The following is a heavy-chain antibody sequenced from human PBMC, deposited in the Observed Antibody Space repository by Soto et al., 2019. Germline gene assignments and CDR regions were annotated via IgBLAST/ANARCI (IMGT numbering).Heavy chain of an antibody. J-gene: IGHJ3*02. CDR1: GYTFTSYG. CDR2: ISAYNGNT. D-gene: IGHD3-3*01. CDR3: ARDRGHYDFWSGSLI. Sequence: GASVKVSCKASGYTFTSYGISWVRQAPGQGLEWMGWISAYNGNTNYAQKLQGRVTMTTDTSTSTAYMELRSLRSDDTAVYYCARDRGHYDFWSGSLIWGQGTMVTVSS. V-gene: IGHV1-18*01.